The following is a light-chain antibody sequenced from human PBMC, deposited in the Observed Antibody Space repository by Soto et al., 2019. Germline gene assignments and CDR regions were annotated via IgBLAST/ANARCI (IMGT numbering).Light chain of an antibody. V-gene: IGKV3-20*01. CDR3: HHYGDSPRT. Sequence: EIVLTQSPGTLSLSPGERATLSCRASQILSNMYLAWYQQKPGQDPRLLLYDASTRATGIPDRFTGSGSGTDFTITISRLEPEDFAAYDCHHYGDSPRTFGQGTRLEIK. CDR1: QILSNMY. CDR2: DAS. J-gene: IGKJ5*01.